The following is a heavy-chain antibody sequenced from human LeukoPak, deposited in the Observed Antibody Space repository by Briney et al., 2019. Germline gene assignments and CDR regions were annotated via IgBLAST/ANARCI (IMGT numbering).Heavy chain of an antibody. Sequence: PGGSLRLSCAASGFTFSSYGMHWVRQAPGKGLEWVAVISYDGSNKYYADSVRGRFTISRDNAKNSLFLQMKSLRVEDTAVYYCTREEAMAAVDWGQGTLVTVSS. CDR3: TREEAMAAVD. CDR2: ISYDGSNK. V-gene: IGHV3-30*03. J-gene: IGHJ4*02. CDR1: GFTFSSYG. D-gene: IGHD5-18*01.